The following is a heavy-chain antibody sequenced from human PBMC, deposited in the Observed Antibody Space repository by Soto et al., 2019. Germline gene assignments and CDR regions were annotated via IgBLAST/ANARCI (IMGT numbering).Heavy chain of an antibody. D-gene: IGHD6-19*01. J-gene: IGHJ6*02. Sequence: ASVKVSCKTSGYTFTRYGISWVRQAPGQGLEWMGWISGYDGRTNFAQKVQDRVTMTTDTSTSTVYMELRSLSSDDTAVYYCARGIEGWYQGRYYYGMDVWGQGTTVTVSS. CDR1: GYTFTRYG. CDR2: ISGYDGRT. CDR3: ARGIEGWYQGRYYYGMDV. V-gene: IGHV1-18*01.